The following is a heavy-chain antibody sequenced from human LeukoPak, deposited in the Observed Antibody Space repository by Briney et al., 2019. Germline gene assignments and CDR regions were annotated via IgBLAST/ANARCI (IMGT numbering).Heavy chain of an antibody. V-gene: IGHV3-7*01. CDR2: IKQGGSEK. CDR1: GFTFSSYW. J-gene: IGHJ4*02. Sequence: GGSLRLSCAASGFTFSSYWMSWVRQAPGKGLEWVANIKQGGSEKYYVDSAKGRFTISRDNAKNSLYLQMNSLRAEDTAVYYCARELLYSSSWYTGVSFDYWGQGTLVTVSS. D-gene: IGHD6-13*01. CDR3: ARELLYSSSWYTGVSFDY.